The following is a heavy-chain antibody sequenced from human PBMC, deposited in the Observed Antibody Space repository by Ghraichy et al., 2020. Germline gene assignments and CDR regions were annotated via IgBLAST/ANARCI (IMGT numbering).Heavy chain of an antibody. CDR1: GFTFSSYG. D-gene: IGHD3-10*01. CDR2: IWYDGSNK. V-gene: IGHV3-33*01. CDR3: ARSPNGSRRYYIAYWYFDF. Sequence: GGSLRLSCAASGFTFSSYGMHWVRQAPGKGLEWVAVIWYDGSNKYYVDSVKGRFTISRDNSRNTLYLEMNSLRVEDTAVYYCARSPNGSRRYYIAYWYFDFWGRGALVTVSS. J-gene: IGHJ2*01.